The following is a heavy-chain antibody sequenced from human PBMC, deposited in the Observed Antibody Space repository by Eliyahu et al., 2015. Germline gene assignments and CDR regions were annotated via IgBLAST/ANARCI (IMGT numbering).Heavy chain of an antibody. CDR3: TRLYNMDHFDS. D-gene: IGHD3-10*01. J-gene: IGHJ4*02. V-gene: IGHV1-3*01. Sequence: QVQLVQSGAEVKKPGASVRVSCKASGYSFTTYDMHWVRQAPGQSLEWMGWINAGTTNTKYSQHFQDRITITADTSATTAYMELSSLRSEDTAVYYCTRLYNMDHFDSWGQGTLVTVSS. CDR2: INAGTTNT. CDR1: GYSFTTYD.